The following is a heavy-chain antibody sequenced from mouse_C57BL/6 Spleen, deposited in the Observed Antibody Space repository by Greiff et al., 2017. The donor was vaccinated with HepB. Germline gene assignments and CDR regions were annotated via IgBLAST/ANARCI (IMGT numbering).Heavy chain of an antibody. CDR3: ARRGTTVVGYFDV. J-gene: IGHJ1*03. V-gene: IGHV1-50*01. CDR2: IDPSDSYT. CDR1: GYTFTSYW. Sequence: QVQLKESGAELVKPGASVKLSCKASGYTFTSYWMQWVKQRPGQGLEWIGEIDPSDSYTNYNQKFKGKATLTVDTSSSTAYMQLSSLTSEDSAVYYCARRGTTVVGYFDVWGTGTTVTVSS. D-gene: IGHD1-1*01.